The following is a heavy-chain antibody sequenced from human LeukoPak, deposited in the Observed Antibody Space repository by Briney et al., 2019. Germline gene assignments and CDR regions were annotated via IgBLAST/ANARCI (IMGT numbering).Heavy chain of an antibody. Sequence: SETLSLTCAVYGGSFSGYYWSWIRQPPGKGLEWIGEINHSGSTNYNASLKSRVTISVDTSKNKFSLKLSSVTAADTAVYYCAREEDCSGGICYLGNAFDIWGQGTMVTVSS. CDR2: INHSGST. CDR1: GGSFSGYY. V-gene: IGHV4-34*01. CDR3: AREEDCSGGICYLGNAFDI. J-gene: IGHJ3*02. D-gene: IGHD2-15*01.